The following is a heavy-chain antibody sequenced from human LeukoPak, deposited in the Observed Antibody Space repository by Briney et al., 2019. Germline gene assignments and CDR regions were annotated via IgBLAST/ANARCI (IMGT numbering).Heavy chain of an antibody. CDR2: IKQDGSEK. CDR1: GFTFSSYW. J-gene: IGHJ4*02. D-gene: IGHD6-19*01. Sequence: HAGGSLRLSCAASGFTFSSYWMSWVRQAPGKGLEWVANIKQDGSEKYYVDSVKGRFTISRDNAKNSLYLQMNSLRAEDTAVYYCARCFGGRPVAADYWGQETLVTVSS. V-gene: IGHV3-7*01. CDR3: ARCFGGRPVAADY.